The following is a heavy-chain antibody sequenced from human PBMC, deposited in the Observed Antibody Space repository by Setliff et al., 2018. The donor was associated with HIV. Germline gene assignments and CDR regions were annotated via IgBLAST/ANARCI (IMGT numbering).Heavy chain of an antibody. Sequence: GGSLRLSCAASGFTFNNYAMTWVRQAPGKGLEWVAVIWYDGSNKYYADSVKGRFTISRDNSKNTLYLQMNSLTAEDTAVYYCARENYYVTEYWGQGTLVTVSS. CDR1: GFTFNNYA. CDR3: ARENYYVTEY. V-gene: IGHV3-33*08. J-gene: IGHJ4*02. CDR2: IWYDGSNK. D-gene: IGHD3-10*02.